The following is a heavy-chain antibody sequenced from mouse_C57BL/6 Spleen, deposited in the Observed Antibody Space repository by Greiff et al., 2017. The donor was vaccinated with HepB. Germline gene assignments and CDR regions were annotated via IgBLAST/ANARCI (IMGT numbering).Heavy chain of an antibody. J-gene: IGHJ3*01. CDR2: ISDGGSYT. Sequence: EVKVVESGGGLVKPGGSLKLSCAASGFTFSSYAMSWVRQTPEKRLEWVATISDGGSYTYYPDNVKGRFTISRDNAKNNLYLQMSHLKSEDTAMYYCARDEGLRRGFAYWGQGTLVTVSA. V-gene: IGHV5-4*01. D-gene: IGHD2-4*01. CDR1: GFTFSSYA. CDR3: ARDEGLRRGFAY.